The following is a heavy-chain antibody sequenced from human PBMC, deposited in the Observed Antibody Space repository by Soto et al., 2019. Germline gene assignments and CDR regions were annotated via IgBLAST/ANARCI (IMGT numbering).Heavy chain of an antibody. CDR1: GGSISSGGYS. J-gene: IGHJ6*01. CDR2: IYHSGST. V-gene: IGHV4-30-2*01. Sequence: QLQLQESGSGLVKPSQTLSLTCAVSGGSISSGGYSWSWIRQPPGKGLEWIGYIYHSGSTYYNPSLKSRVTISVDRPKNQFTLKLSSVTAADTAVYYCARAHYGDYGYGMDVWGQGTTVTVSS. CDR3: ARAHYGDYGYGMDV. D-gene: IGHD4-17*01.